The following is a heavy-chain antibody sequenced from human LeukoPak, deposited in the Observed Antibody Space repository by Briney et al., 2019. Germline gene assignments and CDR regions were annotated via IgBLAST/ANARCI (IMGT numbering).Heavy chain of an antibody. D-gene: IGHD2-2*01. CDR3: ARAWTYQLLAPHDAFDI. Sequence: ASVKVSCKASGYTFTGYYMHWVRQAPGQGLEWMGWINPNSGGTNYAQKFQGRVTMTGDTSISTAYMELSRLRSDDTAVYYCARAWTYQLLAPHDAFDIWGQGTMVTVSS. V-gene: IGHV1-2*02. J-gene: IGHJ3*02. CDR1: GYTFTGYY. CDR2: INPNSGGT.